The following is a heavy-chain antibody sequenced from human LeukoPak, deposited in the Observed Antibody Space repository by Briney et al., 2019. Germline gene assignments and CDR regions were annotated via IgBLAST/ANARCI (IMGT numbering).Heavy chain of an antibody. V-gene: IGHV3-30*04. Sequence: GGSLRLSCAASGFTFSSYAMHWVRQAPGKGLEWVAVISYDGSNKYYADSVKGRFTISRDNSKNTLYLQMNSLRAEDTAVYYCAREPYDFWSGYRYDRSDAFDIWGQGTMVTVSS. D-gene: IGHD3-3*01. CDR1: GFTFSSYA. CDR2: ISYDGSNK. J-gene: IGHJ3*02. CDR3: AREPYDFWSGYRYDRSDAFDI.